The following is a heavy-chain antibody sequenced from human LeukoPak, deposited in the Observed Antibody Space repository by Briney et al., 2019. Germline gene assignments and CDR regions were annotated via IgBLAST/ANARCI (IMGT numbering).Heavy chain of an antibody. CDR2: ISAYNGNT. CDR1: GYTFTSYG. CDR3: ARVRSYYYYYYGMDV. J-gene: IGHJ6*02. Sequence: GASVKVSCKASGYTFTSYGISWVRQAPGQGLEWMGWISAYNGNTNYAQKFQGRVTITADKSTSTAYMELSSLRSEDTAVYYCARVRSYYYYYYGMDVWGQGTTVTVSS. V-gene: IGHV1-18*01.